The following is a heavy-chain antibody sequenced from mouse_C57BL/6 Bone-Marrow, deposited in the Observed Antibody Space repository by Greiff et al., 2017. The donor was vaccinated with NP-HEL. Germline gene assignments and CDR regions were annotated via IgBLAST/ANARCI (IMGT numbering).Heavy chain of an antibody. V-gene: IGHV5-9-1*02. Sequence: EVQGVESGEGLVKPGGSLKLSCAASGFTFSSYAMSWVRQTPEKRLEWVAYISSGGDYIYYADTVKGRFTISRDNARNTLYLQMSSPKSEDTAMYYCTGGYAYFDYWGQGTTLTVSS. CDR1: GFTFSSYA. J-gene: IGHJ2*01. D-gene: IGHD2-2*01. CDR2: ISSGGDYI. CDR3: TGGYAYFDY.